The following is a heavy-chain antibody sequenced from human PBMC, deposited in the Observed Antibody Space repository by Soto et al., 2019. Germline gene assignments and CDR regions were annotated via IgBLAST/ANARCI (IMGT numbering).Heavy chain of an antibody. CDR2: ISSSSSYI. Sequence: EVQLVESGGGLVKPGGSLRLSCAASGFTFSTYSMNWVRQAPGKGLEWVSSISSSSSYIYYADSVKGRFTISRDNAKNSLYLQMNSLRAEDTAVYYCASDYQLGIKSFDYWGQGTLVTVSS. CDR1: GFTFSTYS. V-gene: IGHV3-21*01. J-gene: IGHJ4*02. D-gene: IGHD7-27*01. CDR3: ASDYQLGIKSFDY.